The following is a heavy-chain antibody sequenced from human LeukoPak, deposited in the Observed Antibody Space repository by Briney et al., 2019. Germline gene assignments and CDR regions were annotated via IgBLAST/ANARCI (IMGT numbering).Heavy chain of an antibody. V-gene: IGHV3-48*04. J-gene: IGHJ4*02. CDR3: ARDSTSGFDY. D-gene: IGHD2/OR15-2a*01. CDR1: GFTFSSYS. Sequence: QTGVSLRLSCAASGFTFSSYSMNWVRQAPGKGLEWVSYISSSSSTIYYADSVKGRFTISRDNAKNSLYLQMNSLRAEDTAVCYCARDSTSGFDYWGQGTLVTVSS. CDR2: ISSSSSTI.